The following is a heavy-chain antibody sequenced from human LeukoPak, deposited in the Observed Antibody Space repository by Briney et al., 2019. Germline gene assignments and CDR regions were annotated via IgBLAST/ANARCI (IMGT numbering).Heavy chain of an antibody. V-gene: IGHV4-59*01. J-gene: IGHJ4*02. CDR3: AAMTTVTMYSYFFDS. Sequence: PSETLSLTCTVSGGSIKTNYWSWIRQPPGKGLEWIGYGYYRGSTNYNPSLKSRVTISVDSSTNHFSLRLTSVTAADTAIYYCAAMTTVTMYSYFFDSWGQGTLVTVSS. D-gene: IGHD4-17*01. CDR2: GYYRGST. CDR1: GGSIKTNY.